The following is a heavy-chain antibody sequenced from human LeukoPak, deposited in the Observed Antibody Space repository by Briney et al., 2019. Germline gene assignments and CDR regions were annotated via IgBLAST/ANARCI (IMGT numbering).Heavy chain of an antibody. CDR3: ARVFVNVAATVSWFDP. Sequence: VKVSCKASGYTFTSYGISWVRQAPGQGLEWMGWISAYNGNTNYAQKLQGRVTMTTDTSTSTAYMELRSLRSDDTAVYYCARVFVNVAATVSWFDPWGQGTLVTVSS. CDR2: ISAYNGNT. V-gene: IGHV1-18*01. CDR1: GYTFTSYG. D-gene: IGHD6-13*01. J-gene: IGHJ5*02.